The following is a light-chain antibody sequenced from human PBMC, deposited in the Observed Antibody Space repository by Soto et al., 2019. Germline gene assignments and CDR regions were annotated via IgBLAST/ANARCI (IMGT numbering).Light chain of an antibody. CDR1: SSDVGGYNY. V-gene: IGLV2-14*01. J-gene: IGLJ1*01. CDR3: SSYTSSSTLFYV. Sequence: ALTQPASVSGSPGQSITISCTGTSSDVGGYNYVSWYQKHPGKAPKLMIYDVSNRPSGVSNRFSGSKSGNTASLTISGLQAEDEADYYCSSYTSSSTLFYVFGTGTKVTVL. CDR2: DVS.